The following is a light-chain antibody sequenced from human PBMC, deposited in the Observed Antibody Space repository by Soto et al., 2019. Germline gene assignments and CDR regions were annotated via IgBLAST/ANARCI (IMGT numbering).Light chain of an antibody. V-gene: IGLV2-14*01. CDR2: EVR. CDR3: TSYTSSSPYV. Sequence: QSALTQPASVSGSPGQSITISCTGTSSDVGGYNYVSWYPQHPGKAPKLMIYEVRNRPSGISNRFSGSKSGNTASLTISGLQAEDEADYYCTSYTSSSPYVFGTGTKVTVL. CDR1: SSDVGGYNY. J-gene: IGLJ1*01.